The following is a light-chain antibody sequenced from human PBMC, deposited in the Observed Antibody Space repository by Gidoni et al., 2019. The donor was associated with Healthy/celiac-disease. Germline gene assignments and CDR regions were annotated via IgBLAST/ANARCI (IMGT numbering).Light chain of an antibody. CDR3: QQYGSSPTWT. Sequence: EIVLTQSPGTLSLSPGERATLSCRASQSVSSSYLAWYQQKPGQAPRLRIYGASSRATGIPDRFSGSGSGTDFTLTISRLEPEDFAVYYCQQYGSSPTWTFXXXTKVEIK. V-gene: IGKV3-20*01. CDR1: QSVSSSY. J-gene: IGKJ1*01. CDR2: GAS.